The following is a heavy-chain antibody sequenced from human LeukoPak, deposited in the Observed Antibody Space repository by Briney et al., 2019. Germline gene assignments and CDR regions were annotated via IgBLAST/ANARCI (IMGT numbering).Heavy chain of an antibody. D-gene: IGHD3-10*01. CDR2: IIPIFGTA. J-gene: IGHJ4*02. CDR3: ARNYYGSGRQISPLDY. Sequence: SVKVSCKASGGTFSSYAISWGRQAPGQGLEWMGGIIPIFGTANNAQKYQGRVTVTTDESTSTAYMELSSLRSEDTAVYYCARNYYGSGRQISPLDYWGQGTLVTVSS. V-gene: IGHV1-69*05. CDR1: GGTFSSYA.